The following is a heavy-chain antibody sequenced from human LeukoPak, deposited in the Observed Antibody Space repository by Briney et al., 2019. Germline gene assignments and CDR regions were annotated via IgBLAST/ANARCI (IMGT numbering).Heavy chain of an antibody. CDR1: GASISSYY. CDR2: IYYSGST. V-gene: IGHV4-59*01. D-gene: IGHD3-3*01. J-gene: IGHJ6*03. CDR3: ARDLEGFAEHYMDV. Sequence: SETLSLTCTVSGASISSYYWSWIRQPPGKVLEWIGYIYYSGSTNYNPSLTRRVTISVDTSKNPFSLKLSSVTAADTAVYYCARDLEGFAEHYMDVWGKGTTVTVSS.